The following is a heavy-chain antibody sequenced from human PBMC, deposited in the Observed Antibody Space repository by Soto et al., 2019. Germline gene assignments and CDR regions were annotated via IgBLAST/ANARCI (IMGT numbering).Heavy chain of an antibody. CDR2: IIPIFGSA. CDR1: GGTFSSYA. D-gene: IGHD2-21*02. Sequence: QVQLVQSGAEVKKPGSSVKVSCKASGGTFSSYAISWVRQAPGQGLEWMGGIIPIFGSANYAQDFQGRVTITADTSTSTGYMELSSLRSEDTAVYYCAREVVTTIPGYQYFDYWGQGTLVTVSS. J-gene: IGHJ4*02. V-gene: IGHV1-69*06. CDR3: AREVVTTIPGYQYFDY.